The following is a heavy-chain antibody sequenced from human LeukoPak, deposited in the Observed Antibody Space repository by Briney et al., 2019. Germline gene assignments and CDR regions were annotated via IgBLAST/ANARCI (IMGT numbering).Heavy chain of an antibody. Sequence: EASVKVSCKASGGTFSSYAISWVRQAPGQGLEWMGWISAYNGNTNYAQKLQGRVTMTTDTSTSTAYMELRSLRSDDTAVYYCARDRGIVVVPAAIRRWFDPWGQGTLVTVSS. V-gene: IGHV1-18*01. CDR1: GGTFSSYA. CDR2: ISAYNGNT. D-gene: IGHD2-2*02. J-gene: IGHJ5*02. CDR3: ARDRGIVVVPAAIRRWFDP.